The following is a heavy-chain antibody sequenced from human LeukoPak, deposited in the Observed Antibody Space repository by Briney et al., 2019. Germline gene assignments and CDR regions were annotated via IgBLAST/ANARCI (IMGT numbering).Heavy chain of an antibody. V-gene: IGHV3-23*01. D-gene: IGHD5-18*01. J-gene: IGHJ3*02. Sequence: GGSLRLSCAASGFTFSSYAMSWVRQAPRKGLEWVSANSGSGGSTYYADSVKGRFTISRDNSKNTLYLQMNSLRAEDTAVYYCAKEEYPMVMYDAFDIWGQGTMVTVSS. CDR1: GFTFSSYA. CDR3: AKEEYPMVMYDAFDI. CDR2: NSGSGGST.